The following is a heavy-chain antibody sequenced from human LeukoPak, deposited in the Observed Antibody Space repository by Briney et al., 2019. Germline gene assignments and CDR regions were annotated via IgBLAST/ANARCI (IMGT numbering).Heavy chain of an antibody. Sequence: ASVKVSCKASGYTFTSYGIICVRQAPGQGLEWMGWITAYNGNTNYAQKLQGRVTLTTDTSTSTAYMELRSLRSDDTAVYYCAREHITIFGVEPGAFDIWGQGTMVTVSS. CDR2: ITAYNGNT. CDR3: AREHITIFGVEPGAFDI. J-gene: IGHJ3*02. CDR1: GYTFTSYG. D-gene: IGHD3-3*01. V-gene: IGHV1-18*01.